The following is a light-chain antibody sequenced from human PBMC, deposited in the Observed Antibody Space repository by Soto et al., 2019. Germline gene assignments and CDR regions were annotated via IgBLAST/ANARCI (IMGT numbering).Light chain of an antibody. V-gene: IGKV3D-20*02. J-gene: IGKJ2*01. CDR3: QQRSNWPSYT. CDR1: QSVNSNY. Sequence: EIVLMQSPGTLSLSPGEGATLSCRASQSVNSNYLAWYQQKPGQAPTVLIFDTSRRATGIPARFSGSGSGTDFTLTISSLEPEDFAVYYCQQRSNWPSYTFGQGTKLEIK. CDR2: DTS.